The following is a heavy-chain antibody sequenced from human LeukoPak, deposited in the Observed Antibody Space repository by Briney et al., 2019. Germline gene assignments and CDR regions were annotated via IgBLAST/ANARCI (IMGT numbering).Heavy chain of an antibody. Sequence: GGSLRLSCAASGFTFSSYAMSWVRQAPGKGLEWVSAISGSGGSTYYADSMKGRFAIARDNSKNTLYVQMNRLGAEDRVVYYCAKGGYLGYCSSTSCQAMGYWGRGTMVSVS. CDR3: AKGGYLGYCSSTSCQAMGY. CDR1: GFTFSSYA. V-gene: IGHV3-23*01. J-gene: IGHJ4*02. D-gene: IGHD2-2*01. CDR2: ISGSGGST.